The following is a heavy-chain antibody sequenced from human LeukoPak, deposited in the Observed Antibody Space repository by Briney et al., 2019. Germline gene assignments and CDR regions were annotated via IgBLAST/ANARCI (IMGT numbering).Heavy chain of an antibody. D-gene: IGHD6-13*01. Sequence: SETLSLTCTVSGGSIISDYWSWIRQPAGKGLEWIGRIYSTGSTNYNPSLKSRVTMSVDTSKNQFSLRLRSVTAADTAVYYCARQIASAGTAGFDFWGQGALVTVSS. V-gene: IGHV4-4*07. CDR1: GGSIISDY. J-gene: IGHJ4*02. CDR3: ARQIASAGTAGFDF. CDR2: IYSTGST.